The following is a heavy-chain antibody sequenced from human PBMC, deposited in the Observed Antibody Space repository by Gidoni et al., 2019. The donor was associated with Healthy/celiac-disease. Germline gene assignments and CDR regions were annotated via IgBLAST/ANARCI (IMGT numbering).Heavy chain of an antibody. CDR1: GGSFSGYY. Sequence: QVQLQQWGAGLLKPSETLSLTCAVYGGSFSGYYWSWIRQPPGKGLEWIGEINHSGSTNYNPSLKGRVTISVDTSKNQFSLKLSSVTAADTAVYYCARADYSYGLDYWGQGTLVTVSS. V-gene: IGHV4-34*01. CDR2: INHSGST. CDR3: ARADYSYGLDY. D-gene: IGHD5-18*01. J-gene: IGHJ4*02.